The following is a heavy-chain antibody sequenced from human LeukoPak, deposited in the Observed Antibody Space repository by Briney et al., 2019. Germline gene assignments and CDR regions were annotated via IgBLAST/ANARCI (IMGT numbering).Heavy chain of an antibody. D-gene: IGHD3-10*01. V-gene: IGHV4-34*01. J-gene: IGHJ5*02. CDR1: GGSFSGYY. Sequence: PSETLSLTCAVYGGSFSGYYWSWIRQPPGKGLEWIGEINHSGSTNYNPSLKSRVTISVDTSKNQFSLKLSSVTAADTAVYYCARDLSIQYYYGSGSLFPWGQGTLVTVSS. CDR3: ARDLSIQYYYGSGSLFP. CDR2: INHSGST.